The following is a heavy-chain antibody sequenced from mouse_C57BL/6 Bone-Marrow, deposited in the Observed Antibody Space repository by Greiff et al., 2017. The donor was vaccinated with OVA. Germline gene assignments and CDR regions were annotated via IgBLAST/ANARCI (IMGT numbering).Heavy chain of an antibody. D-gene: IGHD1-1*01. Sequence: QVQLQQSGAELVKPGASVKMSCKASGYTFTSYWITWVKQRPGQGLEWIGDIYPGGGGTNYNEKFKSKATLTVDTSSSTAYMQLSSLTSEDSAVYYCARSGITTVEGDFAMDYWGQGTSVTVSS. CDR2: IYPGGGGT. V-gene: IGHV1-55*01. CDR1: GYTFTSYW. CDR3: ARSGITTVEGDFAMDY. J-gene: IGHJ4*01.